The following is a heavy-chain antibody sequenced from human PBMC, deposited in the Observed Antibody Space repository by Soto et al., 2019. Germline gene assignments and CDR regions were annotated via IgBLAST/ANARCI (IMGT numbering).Heavy chain of an antibody. V-gene: IGHV3-23*01. D-gene: IGHD6-6*01. CDR3: AKDSRYSGRRIAARYFDY. Sequence: GGSLRLSSAASGVTFSSYAMSWVRQAPGKGLEWVSAISGSGGSTYYADSVKGRFTISRDNSKNTLYLQMNSLRAEDTAVYYCAKDSRYSGRRIAARYFDYWGQGTLVTVSS. J-gene: IGHJ4*02. CDR1: GVTFSSYA. CDR2: ISGSGGST.